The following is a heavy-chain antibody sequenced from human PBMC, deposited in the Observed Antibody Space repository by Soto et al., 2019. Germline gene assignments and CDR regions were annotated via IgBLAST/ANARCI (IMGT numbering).Heavy chain of an antibody. CDR2: INPSGGST. CDR3: ARTPTLRDGYTIEY. J-gene: IGHJ4*02. D-gene: IGHD5-12*01. Sequence: GASVKVSCKASGDTLTSYYMPSARQAPGQGLEWMGIINPSGGSTSYAQKFQGRVTMTRDTSTSTVYMELSSLRSEDTAVYYCARTPTLRDGYTIEYWGQGTLVTLSS. CDR1: GDTLTSYY. V-gene: IGHV1-46*01.